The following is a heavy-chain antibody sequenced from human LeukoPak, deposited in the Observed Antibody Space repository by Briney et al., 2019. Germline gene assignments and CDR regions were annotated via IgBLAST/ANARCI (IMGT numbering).Heavy chain of an antibody. J-gene: IGHJ4*02. CDR1: GYIFTGYY. V-gene: IGHV1-2*02. Sequence: ASVKVSCKASGYIFTGYYIHWVRQAPGQGLEWMGWINPHSGGTNYAQKFQGRVTMTRDTSISTAYMELSRLRSDDTAVYYCARDRDYYDSIGYYYEGGSLDYWGQGTLVTVSS. D-gene: IGHD3-22*01. CDR2: INPHSGGT. CDR3: ARDRDYYDSIGYYYEGGSLDY.